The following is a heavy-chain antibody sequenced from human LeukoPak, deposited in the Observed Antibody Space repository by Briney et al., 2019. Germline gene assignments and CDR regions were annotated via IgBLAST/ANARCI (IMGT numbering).Heavy chain of an antibody. CDR2: ISSSSSYI. V-gene: IGHV3-21*01. CDR1: GFTFSTYS. CDR3: ARAGDCSNTSCYEVWDDY. Sequence: TGGSLRLSCAASGFTFSTYSMNWVRQAPGKGLEWVSSISSSSSYIYYADSVKGRFTISRDNAKNSLYLQMNSLRVEDTALYYCARAGDCSNTSCYEVWDDYWGQGTLVTVSS. J-gene: IGHJ4*02. D-gene: IGHD2-2*01.